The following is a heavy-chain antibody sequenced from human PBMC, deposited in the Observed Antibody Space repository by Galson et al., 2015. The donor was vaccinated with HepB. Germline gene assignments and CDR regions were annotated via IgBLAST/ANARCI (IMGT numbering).Heavy chain of an antibody. CDR2: IWYDGSNK. CDR3: ARDRRIIAARLNWFDP. D-gene: IGHD6-6*01. J-gene: IGHJ5*02. V-gene: IGHV3-33*01. Sequence: SLRLSCAASGFTFSSYGMHWVRQAPGKGLEWVAVIWYDGSNKYYADSVKGRFTISRDNSKNTLYLQMNSLRAEDTAVYYCARDRRIIAARLNWFDPWGQGTLVTVSS. CDR1: GFTFSSYG.